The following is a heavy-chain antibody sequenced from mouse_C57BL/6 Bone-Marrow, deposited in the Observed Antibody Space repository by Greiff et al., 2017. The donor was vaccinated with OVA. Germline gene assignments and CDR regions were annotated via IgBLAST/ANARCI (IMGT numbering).Heavy chain of an antibody. D-gene: IGHD1-1*01. CDR1: GFNIKDDY. CDR2: IDPENGDT. CDR3: TPYGSSLWFAY. V-gene: IGHV14-4*01. J-gene: IGHJ3*01. Sequence: EVQLQQSGAELVRPGASVKLSCTASGFNIKDDYMHWVKQRPEQGLEWIGWIDPENGDTEYASKFQGKATITADTSSNTAYLQLSSLTSEDTAVYYCTPYGSSLWFAYWGQGTLVTVSA.